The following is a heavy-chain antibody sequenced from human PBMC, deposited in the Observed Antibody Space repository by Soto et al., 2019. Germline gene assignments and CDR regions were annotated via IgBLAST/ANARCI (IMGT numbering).Heavy chain of an antibody. Sequence: SETLSLTCTVSGGSVSSGSYYWSWIRQPPGKGLEWIGYIYYSGSTNYNPSLKSRVTISVDTSKNQFSLKLSSVTAADTAVYYCARVGPWVPYYYDSSPYTFENWFDPWGQGTLVTVSS. CDR2: IYYSGST. V-gene: IGHV4-61*01. D-gene: IGHD3-22*01. CDR1: GGSVSSGSYY. J-gene: IGHJ5*02. CDR3: ARVGPWVPYYYDSSPYTFENWFDP.